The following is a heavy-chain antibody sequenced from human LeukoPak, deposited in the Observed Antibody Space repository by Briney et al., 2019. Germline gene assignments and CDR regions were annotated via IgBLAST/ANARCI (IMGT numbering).Heavy chain of an antibody. CDR3: ARTTVTTSWYFDL. CDR2: IYYSGST. CDR1: GGSISSYY. V-gene: IGHV4-59*01. J-gene: IGHJ2*01. Sequence: SETLSLTCTVSGGSISSYYWSWIRQPPGKGLEEIGYIYYSGSTNYNPSLKSRVTISVDTSKNQFSLKLSSVTAADTAVYYCARTTVTTSWYFDLWGRGTLVTVSS. D-gene: IGHD4-17*01.